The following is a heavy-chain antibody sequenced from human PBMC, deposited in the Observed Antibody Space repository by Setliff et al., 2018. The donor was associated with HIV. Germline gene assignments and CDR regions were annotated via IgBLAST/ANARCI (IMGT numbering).Heavy chain of an antibody. V-gene: IGHV3-49*04. CDR2: IRSKSYSATT. J-gene: IGHJ4*02. D-gene: IGHD3-3*01. Sequence: GGSLRLSCTASGFTFGDYAMGWVRQAPGKGLEWVGFIRSKSYSATTEYAASVKDRFIISRDDSKSIAYLQMNSLKTEDTAVYYCSRDRRGSSSWSGYNGGFDYWGQGTLVTVSS. CDR1: GFTFGDYA. CDR3: SRDRRGSSSWSGYNGGFDY.